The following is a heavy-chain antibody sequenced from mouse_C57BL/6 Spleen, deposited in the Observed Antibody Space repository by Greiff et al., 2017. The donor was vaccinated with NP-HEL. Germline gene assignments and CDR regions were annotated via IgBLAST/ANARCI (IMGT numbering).Heavy chain of an antibody. V-gene: IGHV1-52*01. Sequence: QVQLQQPGAELVRPGSSVKLSCKASGYTFTSYWMHWVKQRPIQGLEWIGNIDPSDSETHYNQKFKDKATLTVDKSSSTAYMQLSSLTSEDSAVYYCARLWSYARDYWGQGTSVTVSA. J-gene: IGHJ4*01. CDR1: GYTFTSYW. CDR3: ARLWSYARDY. D-gene: IGHD1-1*02. CDR2: IDPSDSET.